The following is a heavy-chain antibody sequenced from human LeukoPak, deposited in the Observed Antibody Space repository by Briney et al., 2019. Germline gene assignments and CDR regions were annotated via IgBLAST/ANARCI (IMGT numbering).Heavy chain of an antibody. CDR2: ISGSGGST. Sequence: PGGSLRLSCAASGFTFSSYAMSWIRQAPGKGLEWVSAISGSGGSTCYADSVKGRFTISRDNAKNSLYLQMNSLRAEDMALYYCAKALYYYDSSGPFDYWGQGTLVTVSS. CDR1: GFTFSSYA. CDR3: AKALYYYDSSGPFDY. V-gene: IGHV3-23*01. D-gene: IGHD3-22*01. J-gene: IGHJ4*02.